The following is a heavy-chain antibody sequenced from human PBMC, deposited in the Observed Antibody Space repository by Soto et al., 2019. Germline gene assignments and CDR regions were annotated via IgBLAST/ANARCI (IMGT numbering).Heavy chain of an antibody. J-gene: IGHJ4*02. CDR1: GFSLSTSGVG. V-gene: IGHV2-5*02. D-gene: IGHD6-19*01. CDR3: AHRRSDSSGWYYPVDY. Sequence: SGPTLVNPTQTLTLTCTFSGFSLSTSGVGVGWIRQPPGKALEWLALIYWDDDKRYSPSLKSRLTITKDTSKNQVVLTMTNMDPVDTATYYCAHRRSDSSGWYYPVDYWGQGTLVTVSS. CDR2: IYWDDDK.